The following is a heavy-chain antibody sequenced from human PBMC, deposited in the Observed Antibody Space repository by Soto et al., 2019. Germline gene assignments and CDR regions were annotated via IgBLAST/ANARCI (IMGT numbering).Heavy chain of an antibody. J-gene: IGHJ5*02. D-gene: IGHD3-22*01. V-gene: IGHV1-46*01. Sequence: GASVKVSCKASGFIFTNFFMHWVRQAPGQGPEWMGVINPSGTPSSYAQKFQDRLTMTRETSTSTVYMELNSLTSEDTAVYYCAKGNYDISGLSLNWFDPWGQGTLVTVSS. CDR1: GFIFTNFF. CDR2: INPSGTPS. CDR3: AKGNYDISGLSLNWFDP.